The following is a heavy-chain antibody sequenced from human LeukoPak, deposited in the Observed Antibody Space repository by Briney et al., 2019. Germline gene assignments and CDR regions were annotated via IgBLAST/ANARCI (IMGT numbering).Heavy chain of an antibody. V-gene: IGHV3-30-3*01. J-gene: IGHJ3*02. CDR2: ISYDGSNK. D-gene: IGHD5-18*01. CDR1: GFTFSSYA. Sequence: PGGSLRLSCAASGFTFSSYAMHWVRQAPGKGLEWVADISYDGSNKYYADSVKGRFTISRDNSKNTLYLQMNSLRAEDTAVYYCARWDTAMVNDAFDIWGQGAMVTVSS. CDR3: ARWDTAMVNDAFDI.